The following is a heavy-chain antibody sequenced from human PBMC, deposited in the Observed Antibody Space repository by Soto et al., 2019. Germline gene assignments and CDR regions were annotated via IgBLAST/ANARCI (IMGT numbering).Heavy chain of an antibody. CDR2: ISSSGSTI. D-gene: IGHD3-16*02. J-gene: IGHJ4*02. Sequence: QVQLVESGGGLVKPGGSLRLSCAASGFTFSDYYMSWIRQAPGKGLEWVSYISSSGSTIYYADSVKGRFTISRDNAKNSLYLQVNGLSAEDTAVYYCATEAGGVWGSYLGETPCWGQGTLVTVSS. V-gene: IGHV3-11*01. CDR1: GFTFSDYY. CDR3: ATEAGGVWGSYLGETPC.